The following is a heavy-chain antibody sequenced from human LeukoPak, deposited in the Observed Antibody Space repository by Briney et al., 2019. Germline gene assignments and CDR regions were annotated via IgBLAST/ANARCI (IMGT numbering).Heavy chain of an antibody. V-gene: IGHV3-30*03. Sequence: PGGSLRLSCAASGFTFSNYGMHWVRQAPGKGLEWVAVISYDGSNKYYADSVKGRFTVSRDNSKNTSYLQMHSLRDEDTAVYYCAGDYEGNLAFDIWGQGTMVTVSS. CDR3: AGDYEGNLAFDI. D-gene: IGHD4-23*01. CDR2: ISYDGSNK. J-gene: IGHJ3*02. CDR1: GFTFSNYG.